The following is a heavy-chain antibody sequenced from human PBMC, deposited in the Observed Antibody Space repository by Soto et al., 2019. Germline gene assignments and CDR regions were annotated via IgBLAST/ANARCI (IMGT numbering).Heavy chain of an antibody. CDR1: GGTFSTYG. D-gene: IGHD1-26*01. CDR3: ASRERVDAFDV. J-gene: IGHJ3*01. Sequence: QVQLVQSGAEVKKPGSSVKVSCKASGGTFSTYGITWVRQASGQGLEWMGGIIPISGSIKFAQKLQGRLTIIPDESTSTVYMVLSSLTSEDTAVYYCASRERVDAFDVWGQGTMVTVSS. CDR2: IIPISGSI. V-gene: IGHV1-69*01.